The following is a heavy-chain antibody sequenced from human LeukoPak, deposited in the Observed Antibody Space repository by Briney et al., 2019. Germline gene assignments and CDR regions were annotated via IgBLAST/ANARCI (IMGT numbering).Heavy chain of an antibody. Sequence: ASVKVSCKASGYSFTSYGISWVRQAPGQGLEWMGWINPNSGGTNYAQKFQGRVTMTRDTSISTAYMELSRLRSDDTAVYYCARWGTAMYYYYGMDVWGQGTTVTVSS. D-gene: IGHD5-18*01. CDR2: INPNSGGT. J-gene: IGHJ6*02. V-gene: IGHV1-2*02. CDR3: ARWGTAMYYYYGMDV. CDR1: GYSFTSYG.